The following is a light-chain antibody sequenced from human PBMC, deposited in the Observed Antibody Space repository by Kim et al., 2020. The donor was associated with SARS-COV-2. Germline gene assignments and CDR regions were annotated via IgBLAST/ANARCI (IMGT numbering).Light chain of an antibody. Sequence: TLSLAPGEGATLSCRASQSVSSYLAWYQQKPGQAPRLLIYDASNRATGIPARFSGSGSGTDFTLTISSLEPEDFAVYYCQQRSKYTFGQGTKLEI. CDR1: QSVSSY. J-gene: IGKJ2*01. CDR3: QQRSKYT. V-gene: IGKV3-11*01. CDR2: DAS.